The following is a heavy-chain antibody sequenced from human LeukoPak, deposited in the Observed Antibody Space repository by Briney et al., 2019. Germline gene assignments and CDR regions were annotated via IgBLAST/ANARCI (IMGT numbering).Heavy chain of an antibody. D-gene: IGHD2-15*01. CDR1: GFSFTTYW. J-gene: IGHJ4*02. CDR3: ARGRIPGYFDY. CDR2: IKQDGTEK. V-gene: IGHV3-7*01. Sequence: GRSLRLSCAASGFSFTTYWMSWVRQAPGKGLEWVANIKQDGTEKYYVDSVKGRFTISRDNAKNSLYLQMNSLRAEDTAVYYCARGRIPGYFDYWGQGTLVTVSS.